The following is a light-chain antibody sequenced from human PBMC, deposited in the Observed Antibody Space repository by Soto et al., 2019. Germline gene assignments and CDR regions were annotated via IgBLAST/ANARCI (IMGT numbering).Light chain of an antibody. J-gene: IGKJ1*01. V-gene: IGKV3-20*01. Sequence: EIGLTQSPGPLSLSPGERATLSCRASQSVTSNYLAWYQQKPGQAPRLLIFGASIRDTGIPDRFSGSGSGTDFALTISRLEPEDFAVYYCQQYGSSPGTFGQGTKVEIK. CDR2: GAS. CDR3: QQYGSSPGT. CDR1: QSVTSNY.